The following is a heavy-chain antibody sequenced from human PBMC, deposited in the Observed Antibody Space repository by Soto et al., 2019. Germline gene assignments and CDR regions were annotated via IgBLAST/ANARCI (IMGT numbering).Heavy chain of an antibody. CDR1: GGTFKRYV. CDR2: IIPVFGSA. Sequence: VQLVQSGAEVKKPGSSVKVSCKAPGGTFKRYVINWVRQAPGQGLEWMGGIIPVFGSAHYAQKFQGRVIITADKATSTAYMELSSLRSEDTAIYYCARGSDYGDHIYDYWGQGTLVTVSS. D-gene: IGHD4-17*01. CDR3: ARGSDYGDHIYDY. V-gene: IGHV1-69*06. J-gene: IGHJ4*02.